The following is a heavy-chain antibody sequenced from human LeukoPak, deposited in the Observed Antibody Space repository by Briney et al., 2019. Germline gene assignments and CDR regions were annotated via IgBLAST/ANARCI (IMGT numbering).Heavy chain of an antibody. J-gene: IGHJ4*02. D-gene: IGHD1-26*01. Sequence: GGSLRLSCAASGFTFSSYWMSWVRQAPGKGLEWVANIKQDGSEKNYLDSVKGRFTISRDSAKNSLYLQMNSLRAEDTALYYCAGLGVPDYWGQGTLVTVSS. V-gene: IGHV3-7*01. CDR1: GFTFSSYW. CDR3: AGLGVPDY. CDR2: IKQDGSEK.